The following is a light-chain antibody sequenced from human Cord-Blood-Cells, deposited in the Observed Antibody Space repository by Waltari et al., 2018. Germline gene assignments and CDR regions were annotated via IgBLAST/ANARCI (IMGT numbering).Light chain of an antibody. Sequence: AIRMTQSPSSFSASTGDRVTITCRASQGISSYLAWYQQKPGKAPKLLIYAASTLQSGVPSRFSGSGSGTDFTLTISCLQPDDFATYYCQQYNSYRRTFGQGTKVEIK. CDR3: QQYNSYRRT. J-gene: IGKJ1*01. V-gene: IGKV1-8*01. CDR1: QGISSY. CDR2: AAS.